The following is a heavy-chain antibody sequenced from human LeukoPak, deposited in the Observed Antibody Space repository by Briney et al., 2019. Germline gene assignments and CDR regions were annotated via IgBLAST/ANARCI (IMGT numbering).Heavy chain of an antibody. D-gene: IGHD2-2*01. CDR2: INPNSGGT. Sequence: ASVKVSCKAFGYTFKDYYMHWVRQAPGQGLEWMGWINPNSGGTNYAQKFQGRVTMTSATSISTAYMEVSRLRFDDTAVYYCARSYCSSISCSDYMDVWGKGTTVTISS. CDR1: GYTFKDYY. J-gene: IGHJ6*03. V-gene: IGHV1-2*02. CDR3: ARSYCSSISCSDYMDV.